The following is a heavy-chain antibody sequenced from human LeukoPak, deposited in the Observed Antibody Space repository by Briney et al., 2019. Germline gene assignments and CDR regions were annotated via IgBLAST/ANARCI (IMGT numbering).Heavy chain of an antibody. V-gene: IGHV1-24*01. D-gene: IGHD3-10*01. CDR1: GYTLTELS. CDR3: ATGSFLYFKRNFDY. CDR2: FDPEDGET. J-gene: IGHJ4*02. Sequence: ASVKVSCKVSGYTLTELSMHWVRQAPGKGREWMGGFDPEDGETIYAQKFQGRVTMTEDTSTDTAYMELSSLRSEDTAVYYCATGSFLYFKRNFDYWGQGTLVTVSS.